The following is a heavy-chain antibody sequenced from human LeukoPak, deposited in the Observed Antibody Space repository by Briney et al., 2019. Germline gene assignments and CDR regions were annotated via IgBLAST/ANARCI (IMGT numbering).Heavy chain of an antibody. D-gene: IGHD3-22*01. CDR1: GGSISSSSYY. CDR2: IYYSGST. CDR3: ARASIVGKRFDP. Sequence: PSETLSLTCTVSGGSISSSSYYWGCIRRPPGKGLEWIGSIYYSGSTCYNPSLKSRVTISVDTSKNQFSLKLSSVTAADTAVYYCARASIVGKRFDPWGQGTLVTVSS. J-gene: IGHJ5*02. V-gene: IGHV4-39*07.